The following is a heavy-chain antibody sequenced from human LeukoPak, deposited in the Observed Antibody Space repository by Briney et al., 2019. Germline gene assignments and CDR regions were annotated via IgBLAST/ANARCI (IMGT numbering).Heavy chain of an antibody. D-gene: IGHD5-12*01. V-gene: IGHV3-30*18. Sequence: PGGSLRLSCAASGFTFSSYGMHWVRQAPGKGLEWVAVISYDGSNKYYADSVKDRFTISRDNSKNTLYLQMNSLRAEDTAVYYCAKDSLVDIVATWPPDYFDYWGQGTLVTVSS. J-gene: IGHJ4*02. CDR2: ISYDGSNK. CDR3: AKDSLVDIVATWPPDYFDY. CDR1: GFTFSSYG.